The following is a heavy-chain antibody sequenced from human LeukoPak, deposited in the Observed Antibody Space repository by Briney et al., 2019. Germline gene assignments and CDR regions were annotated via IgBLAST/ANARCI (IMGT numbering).Heavy chain of an antibody. J-gene: IGHJ3*02. D-gene: IGHD6-13*01. V-gene: IGHV4-34*01. Sequence: SETLSLTCAVYGGSFSGYYWSWIRQPPGKGLEWIGEINHSGSTNYNPSLKSRVTISVDTSKNQFSLKLSSVTAADTAVYYCARLGTAPNDAFDIWGQGTMVTVSS. CDR3: ARLGTAPNDAFDI. CDR2: INHSGST. CDR1: GGSFSGYY.